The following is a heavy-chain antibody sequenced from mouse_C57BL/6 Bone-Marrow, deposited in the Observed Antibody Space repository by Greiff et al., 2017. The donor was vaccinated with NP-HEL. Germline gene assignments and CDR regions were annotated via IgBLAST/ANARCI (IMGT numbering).Heavy chain of an antibody. V-gene: IGHV14-2*01. D-gene: IGHD1-1*01. Sequence: VQLQQSGAELVKPGASVKLSCTASGFNIKDYYMHWVKQRTEQGLEWIGRIDPEDGETKYAPKFQGTATITADTSSNTAYLQLSSLTSEDTAVYYCVFYYGRSWYFDVWGTGTTVTVSS. CDR3: VFYYGRSWYFDV. CDR1: GFNIKDYY. J-gene: IGHJ1*03. CDR2: IDPEDGET.